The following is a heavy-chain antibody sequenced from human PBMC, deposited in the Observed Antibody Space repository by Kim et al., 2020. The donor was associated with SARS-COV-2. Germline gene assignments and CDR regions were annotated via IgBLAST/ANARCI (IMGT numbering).Heavy chain of an antibody. CDR3: AADGWELMAFDI. J-gene: IGHJ3*02. D-gene: IGHD1-26*01. V-gene: IGHV1-58*01. Sequence: NYAPKYQDRVTITRDMSSSTAYMELSSLRSEDTAVYYCAADGWELMAFDIWGQGTMVTVSS.